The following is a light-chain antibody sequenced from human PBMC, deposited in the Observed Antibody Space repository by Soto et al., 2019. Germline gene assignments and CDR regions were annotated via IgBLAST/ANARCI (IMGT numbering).Light chain of an antibody. CDR1: SSDVGAYNF. J-gene: IGLJ2*01. Sequence: QSALTQPRSVSGSPGQSVTISCTGTSSDVGAYNFVSWYQHNPGKAPKLMIFDVSARPSGVPDRFSGSKSANTASLTISGLQTEEEADYYCCSYAGTYIPLFGGGTKVTVL. CDR3: CSYAGTYIPL. V-gene: IGLV2-11*01. CDR2: DVS.